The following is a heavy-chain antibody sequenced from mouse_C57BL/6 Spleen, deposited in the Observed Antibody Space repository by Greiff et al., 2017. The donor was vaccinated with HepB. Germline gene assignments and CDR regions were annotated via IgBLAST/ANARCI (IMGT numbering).Heavy chain of an antibody. CDR2: IYPGSGST. CDR1: GYTFTSYW. V-gene: IGHV1-55*01. J-gene: IGHJ3*01. Sequence: VQLQQPGAELVKPGASVKMSCKASGYTFTSYWITWVKQRPGQGLEWIGDIYPGSGSTNYNEKFKSKATLTVDKSSSTAYMQLSSLTSEDSAVYYCAGAYYGSSYGFAYWGQGTLVTVSA. D-gene: IGHD1-1*01. CDR3: AGAYYGSSYGFAY.